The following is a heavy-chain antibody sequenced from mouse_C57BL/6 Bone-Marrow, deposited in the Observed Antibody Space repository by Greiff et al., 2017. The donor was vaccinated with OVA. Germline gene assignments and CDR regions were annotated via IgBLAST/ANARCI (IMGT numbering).Heavy chain of an antibody. CDR1: GFSLTSYG. CDR2: IWRGGST. V-gene: IGHV2-5*01. D-gene: IGHD1-1*01. CDR3: AKNDYYGSSPWFAY. J-gene: IGHJ3*01. Sequence: VQLQESGPGLVQPSQSLSITCTVSGFSLTSYGVHWVRQSPGKGLEWLGVIWRGGSTDYNAAFMSRLSITKDNSKSQVFFKMNSLQADDTAIYYCAKNDYYGSSPWFAYWSQGTLVTVSA.